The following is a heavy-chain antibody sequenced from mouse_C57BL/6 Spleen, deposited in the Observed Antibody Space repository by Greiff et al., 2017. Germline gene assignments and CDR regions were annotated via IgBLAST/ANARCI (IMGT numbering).Heavy chain of an antibody. Sequence: VQLQQPGAELVKPGASVKVSCKASGYTFTSYWMHWVKQRPGQGLEWIGRIHPSDSDTNYNQKFKGKATLTVDQSSSTAYMRLISLTSEDSAVYYCAICNDYDGVAYWGQGTLVTVAA. D-gene: IGHD2-4*01. CDR3: AICNDYDGVAY. J-gene: IGHJ3*01. CDR1: GYTFTSYW. V-gene: IGHV1-74*01. CDR2: IHPSDSDT.